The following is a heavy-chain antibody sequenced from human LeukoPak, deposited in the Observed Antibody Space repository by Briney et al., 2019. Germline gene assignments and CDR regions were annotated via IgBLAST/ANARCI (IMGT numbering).Heavy chain of an antibody. CDR2: IRFDGSNE. CDR1: GFTVSPYG. CDR3: AGDFDY. J-gene: IGHJ4*02. Sequence: VGSLRLSCAASGFTVSPYGMHWVRQAPGKGLEWVTFIRFDGSNEYYTDSVKGRFTISRDNSKNTLYLQMNSLRAEDTAVYYCAGDFDYWGQGTLVTVSS. V-gene: IGHV3-30*02.